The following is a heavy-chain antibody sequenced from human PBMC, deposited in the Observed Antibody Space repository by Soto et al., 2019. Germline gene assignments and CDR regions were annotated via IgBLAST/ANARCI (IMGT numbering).Heavy chain of an antibody. Sequence: QVQLVQSGPEVKKPGASVKVSCEASGYTFTTSGISWVRQAPGQGLEWMGWISTYNGDTNSAQKFQGRVTMTADTSTGTADMELMSLKSDNTAVYYCTRQGSWPYYLYGLDVWGQGTTVTVSS. CDR2: ISTYNGDT. V-gene: IGHV1-18*01. CDR3: TRQGSWPYYLYGLDV. J-gene: IGHJ6*02. CDR1: GYTFTTSG. D-gene: IGHD1-26*01.